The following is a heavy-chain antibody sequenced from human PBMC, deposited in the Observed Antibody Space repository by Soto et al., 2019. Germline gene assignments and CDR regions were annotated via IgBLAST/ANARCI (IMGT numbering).Heavy chain of an antibody. CDR1: GFTFSSYA. J-gene: IGHJ4*02. CDR2: ISGSGGST. CDR3: AKDSRTRPYYYGSGSYLY. Sequence: EVQLLESGGGLVQPGGSLRLSCAASGFTFSSYAMSWVRQAPGKGLEWVSAISGSGGSTYYADSVKGRFTISRDNSKNTLYLQMNSLRAEDTAVYYCAKDSRTRPYYYGSGSYLYWGQGTLVTVSS. V-gene: IGHV3-23*01. D-gene: IGHD3-10*01.